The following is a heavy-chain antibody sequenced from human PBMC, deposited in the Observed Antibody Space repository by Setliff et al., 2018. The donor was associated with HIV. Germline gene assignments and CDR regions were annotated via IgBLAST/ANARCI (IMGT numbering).Heavy chain of an antibody. CDR3: AREVLRGGDDAFGL. CDR2: ISNSSRYY. D-gene: IGHD3-10*01. V-gene: IGHV3-21*01. CDR1: GFLFNRYS. J-gene: IGHJ3*01. Sequence: GESLKISCSASGFLFNRYSLNWVRQAPGRGPEWVASISNSSRYYWVKARYGDSVRGRFTISGDYAKNSVYLQMNSLRVEDSAVYYCAREVLRGGDDAFGLWGRGTGVTVSS.